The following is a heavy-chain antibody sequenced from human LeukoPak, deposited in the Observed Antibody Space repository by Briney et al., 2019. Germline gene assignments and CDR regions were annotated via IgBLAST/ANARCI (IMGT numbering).Heavy chain of an antibody. D-gene: IGHD6-13*01. Sequence: ASVKVSCKASGYTFTSYAMNWVRQALGQGFEWMGWINTNTGNPTYAQGFTGRFVFSLDTSVSTAYLQISSLKAEDTAVYYCARDDGQQLVVRSYGMDVWGQGTTVTVSS. CDR2: INTNTGNP. V-gene: IGHV7-4-1*02. J-gene: IGHJ6*02. CDR1: GYTFTSYA. CDR3: ARDDGQQLVVRSYGMDV.